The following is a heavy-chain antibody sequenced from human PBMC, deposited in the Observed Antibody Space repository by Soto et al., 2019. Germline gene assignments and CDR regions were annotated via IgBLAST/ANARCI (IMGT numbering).Heavy chain of an antibody. J-gene: IGHJ3*02. D-gene: IGHD3-3*02. CDR1: GGTFSSYA. Sequence: GASVKVSCKASGGTFSSYAISWVRQAPGQGLEWMGGIIPIFGTANYAQKFQGRVTITADKSTSTAYMELSSLRSEDTGVYYCARHLTSGAFDIWGQGTMVTVSS. CDR3: ARHLTSGAFDI. CDR2: IIPIFGTA. V-gene: IGHV1-69*06.